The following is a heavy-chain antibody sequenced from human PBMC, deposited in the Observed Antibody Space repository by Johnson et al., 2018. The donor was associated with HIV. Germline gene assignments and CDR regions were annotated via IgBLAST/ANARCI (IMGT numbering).Heavy chain of an antibody. CDR3: TRATYSDSKADAFDI. D-gene: IGHD6-13*01. J-gene: IGHJ3*02. Sequence: VQLVESGGGVVQPGGSLRLSCAASGFTFHDYTMHWVRQAPGKGLEWVSRINSDGSSTTYADSVKGRYTISRDNAKNTLYLQMNSLRAEDTAVYYCTRATYSDSKADAFDIWGQGAMVTGSS. CDR1: GFTFHDYT. V-gene: IGHV3-74*02. CDR2: INSDGSST.